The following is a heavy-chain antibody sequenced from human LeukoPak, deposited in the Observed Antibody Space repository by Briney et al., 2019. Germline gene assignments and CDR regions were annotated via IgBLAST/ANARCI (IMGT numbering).Heavy chain of an antibody. V-gene: IGHV3-30*02. Sequence: GGSLRLSCAASGFTVTNYGMHWVRQAPGKGLEWVAFIRFDGTTKYYAESVKGRFTISRDNSKNTLYLQINSLRAEDTAVYYCAKEGNYDILTGPVDYWGQGTLVTVSS. J-gene: IGHJ4*02. D-gene: IGHD3-9*01. CDR3: AKEGNYDILTGPVDY. CDR2: IRFDGTTK. CDR1: GFTVTNYG.